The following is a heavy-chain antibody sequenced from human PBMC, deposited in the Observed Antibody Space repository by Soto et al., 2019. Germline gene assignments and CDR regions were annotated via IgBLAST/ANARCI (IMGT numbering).Heavy chain of an antibody. V-gene: IGHV3-64*01. Sequence: GGSLRLSCAASGFTFSSYAMHWVRQAPGKGLEYVSAISSNGGSTYYANSVKGRFTISRDNSKNTLYLQMGSLRAEDMAVYYCASALRFLVWLIMDVWGKGTQVTVYS. CDR1: GFTFSSYA. CDR3: ASALRFLVWLIMDV. J-gene: IGHJ6*03. D-gene: IGHD3-3*01. CDR2: ISSNGGST.